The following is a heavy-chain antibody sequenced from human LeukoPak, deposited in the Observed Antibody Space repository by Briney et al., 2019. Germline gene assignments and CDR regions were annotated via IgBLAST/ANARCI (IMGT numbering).Heavy chain of an antibody. CDR2: ISWDGGNI. CDR1: GFSFDDFA. Sequence: PGRSLRLSCAASGFSFDDFAMHWVRQAPGKGLEWVSYISWDGGNIGYADSVKGRFTISRDNAKNSLYLQMNSLRVEDTALYYCAKVHRDYGDYYGMDAWGQGTTVTVSS. J-gene: IGHJ6*02. V-gene: IGHV3-9*01. D-gene: IGHD4-17*01. CDR3: AKVHRDYGDYYGMDA.